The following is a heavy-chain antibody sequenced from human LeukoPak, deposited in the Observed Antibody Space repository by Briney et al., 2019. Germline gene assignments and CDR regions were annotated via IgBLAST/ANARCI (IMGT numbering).Heavy chain of an antibody. D-gene: IGHD4-11*01. Sequence: GGSLRLSCAASGFTFSSYAMHWVRQAPGKGLEWVAVISYDGSNKYYADSVKGRFTISRDNSKNTLYLQMNSLKTEDTAVYYCTTDQDYSNPFVDYWGQGTLVTVSS. J-gene: IGHJ4*02. CDR2: ISYDGSNK. CDR3: TTDQDYSNPFVDY. CDR1: GFTFSSYA. V-gene: IGHV3-30*14.